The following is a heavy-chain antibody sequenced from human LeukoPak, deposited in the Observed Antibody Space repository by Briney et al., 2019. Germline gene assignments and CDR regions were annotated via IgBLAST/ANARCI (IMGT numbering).Heavy chain of an antibody. CDR1: GFTFSSYW. CDR3: AKLAAPFDY. CDR2: IKHDGSEK. D-gene: IGHD2-15*01. J-gene: IGHJ4*02. V-gene: IGHV3-7*01. Sequence: GGSLRLSCVVSGFTFSSYWMTWVRQAPGKGLEWVANIKHDGSEKYYVDSVKGRFTISRDNAKNSLCLQMNSLRAEDTAVYYCAKLAAPFDYWGQGTPVTVSS.